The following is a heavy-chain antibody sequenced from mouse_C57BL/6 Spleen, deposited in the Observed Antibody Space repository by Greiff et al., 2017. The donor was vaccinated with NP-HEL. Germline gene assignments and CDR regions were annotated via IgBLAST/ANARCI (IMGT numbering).Heavy chain of an antibody. CDR1: GYTFTSYW. Sequence: QVQLQQPGAELVMPGASVKLSCKASGYTFTSYWMHWVKQRPGQGLEWIGEIDPSDSYTNYNQKFKGKSTLTVAKSSSTAYMQLSSLTSEDSAVYYCARTPLYADYAMDYWGQGTSVTVSS. J-gene: IGHJ4*01. CDR2: IDPSDSYT. V-gene: IGHV1-69*01. D-gene: IGHD1-3*01. CDR3: ARTPLYADYAMDY.